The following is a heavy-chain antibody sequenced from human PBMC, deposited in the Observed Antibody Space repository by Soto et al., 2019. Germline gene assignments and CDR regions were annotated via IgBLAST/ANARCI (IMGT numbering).Heavy chain of an antibody. CDR1: GGTFSSYA. D-gene: IGHD3-3*01. V-gene: IGHV1-69*13. CDR2: IIPIFGTA. CDR3: ARALRFLEWSPDAFDI. Sequence: SVKVSCKASGGTFSSYAISWVRQAPGQGLEWMGGIIPIFGTANYAQKFQGRVTITADESTSTAYMELSSLRSEDTAVYYCARALRFLEWSPDAFDIWGQGTMVTVSS. J-gene: IGHJ3*02.